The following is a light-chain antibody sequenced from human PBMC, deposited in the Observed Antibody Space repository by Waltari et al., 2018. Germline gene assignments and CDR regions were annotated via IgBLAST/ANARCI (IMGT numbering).Light chain of an antibody. CDR2: EVY. CDR3: SSYTNSSTWV. J-gene: IGLJ3*02. Sequence: QSALTQPASVSESPGQSVPISCTGTSSDIGNYNPVSWYQQHPGKAPKLIIFEVYDRPSGVSDRFSASKSANTASLTISGLQAEDEADYYCSSYTNSSTWVFGGGTSLTVL. V-gene: IGLV2-14*01. CDR1: SSDIGNYNP.